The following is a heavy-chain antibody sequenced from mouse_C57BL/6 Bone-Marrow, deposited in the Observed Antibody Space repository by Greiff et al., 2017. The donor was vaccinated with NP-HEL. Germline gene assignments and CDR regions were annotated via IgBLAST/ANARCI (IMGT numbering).Heavy chain of an antibody. CDR1: GYTFTSYG. Sequence: QVQLQQSGAELARPGASVKLSCKASGYTFTSYGISWVKQRTGQGLEWIGEIYPRSGNTYYTEKFKGKATLTADKSSSTAYMELRSLTSEDSAVYFCAMWLRAMDYWGQGTSVTVSS. CDR3: AMWLRAMDY. CDR2: IYPRSGNT. J-gene: IGHJ4*01. D-gene: IGHD1-1*01. V-gene: IGHV1-81*01.